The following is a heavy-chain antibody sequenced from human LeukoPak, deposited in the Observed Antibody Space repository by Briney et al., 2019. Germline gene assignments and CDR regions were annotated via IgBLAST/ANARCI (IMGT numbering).Heavy chain of an antibody. J-gene: IGHJ4*02. CDR2: ISWNSGSI. V-gene: IGHV3-9*01. CDR3: ARDPGGNPLDY. CDR1: GFTFDDYA. Sequence: GGSLRLSCAASGFTFDDYAMHWVRQAPGKGLEWVSGISWNSGSIGYADSVKGRFTISRDNAKNSLYLQMNSLRAEDTAVYYCARDPGGNPLDYWGQGTLVTVSS. D-gene: IGHD6-25*01.